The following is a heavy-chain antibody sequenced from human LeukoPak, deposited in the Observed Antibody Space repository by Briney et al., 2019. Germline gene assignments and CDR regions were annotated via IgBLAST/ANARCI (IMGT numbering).Heavy chain of an antibody. CDR1: GFTFSQSW. CDR3: AKDEGY. J-gene: IGHJ4*02. Sequence: PGGSLRLSCAGSGFTFSQSWMHWVRQAPGKGLVWVSRINSDGSSTTYGDSVKGRFTISRDNVKNSLYLQMNSLRAEDTALYYCAKDEGYWGQGTLVTVSS. CDR2: INSDGSST. V-gene: IGHV3-74*01.